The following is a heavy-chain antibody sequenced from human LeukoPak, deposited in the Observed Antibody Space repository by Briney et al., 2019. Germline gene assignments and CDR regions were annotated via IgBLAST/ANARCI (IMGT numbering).Heavy chain of an antibody. V-gene: IGHV4-59*11. CDR3: ARDRMGHEAAAGTPNYYYYYMDV. CDR1: GGSISSHY. D-gene: IGHD6-13*01. J-gene: IGHJ6*03. Sequence: SETLSLTCTVSGGSISSHYWSWIRQPPGKGLEWIGYIYYSGSTNYNPSLKSRVTISVDTSKNQFSLKLSSVTAADTAVYYCARDRMGHEAAAGTPNYYYYYMDVWGKGTTVTASS. CDR2: IYYSGST.